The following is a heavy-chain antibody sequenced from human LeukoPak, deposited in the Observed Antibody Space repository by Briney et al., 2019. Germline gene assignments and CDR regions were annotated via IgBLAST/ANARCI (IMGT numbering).Heavy chain of an antibody. D-gene: IGHD2-15*01. CDR2: IIPIFGTA. J-gene: IGHJ5*02. V-gene: IGHV1-69*13. CDR3: AREGYCSGGSCYSRWFDP. Sequence: SVKVSCKASGGTFSSYAISWVRQAPGQRLEWMGGIIPIFGTANYAQKFQGRVTITADESTSTAYMELSSLRSEDTAVYYCAREGYCSGGSCYSRWFDPWGQGTLVTVSS. CDR1: GGTFSSYA.